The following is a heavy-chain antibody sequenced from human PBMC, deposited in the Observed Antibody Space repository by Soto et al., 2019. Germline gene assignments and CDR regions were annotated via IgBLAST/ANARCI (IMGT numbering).Heavy chain of an antibody. D-gene: IGHD4-17*01. Sequence: QLQLQESGPRLVKSSETLSLTCTVSGGSISSYYWRWIRQSPGRGLEWIGYVHYSGTTKYNPSLKSRVAMSLDSSKRQFSVTLTAVTAADTAVYYCARGTALIYGDYPGAGYFDFWGEGIQVTVSS. CDR2: VHYSGTT. CDR1: GGSISSYY. V-gene: IGHV4-59*01. J-gene: IGHJ4*02. CDR3: ARGTALIYGDYPGAGYFDF.